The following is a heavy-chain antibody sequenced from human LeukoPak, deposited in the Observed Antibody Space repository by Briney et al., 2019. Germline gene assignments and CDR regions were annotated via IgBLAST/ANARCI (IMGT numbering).Heavy chain of an antibody. Sequence: PGGSLRLSCAASGFTFNNYAMSWVRQAPGKGLEWVSGISGSRGNTYYADSVKGRFTISRDNSKKTLFLQMNSLRAEDSAVYYCAKEGGDYVLGDAFDIGGQGTMVTVSS. CDR3: AKEGGDYVLGDAFDI. J-gene: IGHJ3*02. CDR2: ISGSRGNT. V-gene: IGHV3-23*01. D-gene: IGHD4-17*01. CDR1: GFTFNNYA.